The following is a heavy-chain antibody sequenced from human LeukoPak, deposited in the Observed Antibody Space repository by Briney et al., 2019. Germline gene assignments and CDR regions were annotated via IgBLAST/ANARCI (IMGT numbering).Heavy chain of an antibody. V-gene: IGHV1-8*01. CDR2: MNPNSGNT. CDR1: GYTFTSYD. Sequence: GASVKVSCKASGYTFTSYDINWVRQATGQGLEWMGWMNPNSGNTGYAQKFQGRVTITRNTSISTAYMELSSLRSEDTAVYYCARGGVVRYYGSGSYYRPFDYWGQGTLVTVSS. J-gene: IGHJ4*02. CDR3: ARGGVVRYYGSGSYYRPFDY. D-gene: IGHD3-10*01.